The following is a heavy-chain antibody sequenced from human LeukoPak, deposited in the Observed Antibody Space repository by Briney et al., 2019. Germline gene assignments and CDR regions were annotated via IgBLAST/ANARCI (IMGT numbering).Heavy chain of an antibody. CDR2: ISAYNGNT. CDR1: GYTFTSYG. J-gene: IGHJ5*02. V-gene: IGHV1-18*01. Sequence: ASVKVSCKASGYTFTSYGISWVRQAPRQGLEWMGWISAYNGNTNYAQKLQGRVTMTTDTSTSTAYMELRSLRSDDTAVYYCASFAASGPFGFDPWGQGTLVTVSS. CDR3: ASFAASGPFGFDP. D-gene: IGHD6-25*01.